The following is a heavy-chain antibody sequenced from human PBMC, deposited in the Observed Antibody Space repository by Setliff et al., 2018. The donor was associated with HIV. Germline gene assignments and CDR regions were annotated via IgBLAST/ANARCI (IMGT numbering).Heavy chain of an antibody. J-gene: IGHJ4*02. V-gene: IGHV3-30*02. D-gene: IGHD6-19*01. CDR1: GFTFSVHS. Sequence: GGSLRLSCAGSGFTFSVHSMIWVRQAPGKGLEWLSFIRFDAKDNYYADSVKGRFTISRDNSKNTVYLQMNSLRAEDTAVYYCAKDEGYTYSSGWYSHYWGQGTLVTVSS. CDR3: AKDEGYTYSSGWYSHY. CDR2: IRFDAKDN.